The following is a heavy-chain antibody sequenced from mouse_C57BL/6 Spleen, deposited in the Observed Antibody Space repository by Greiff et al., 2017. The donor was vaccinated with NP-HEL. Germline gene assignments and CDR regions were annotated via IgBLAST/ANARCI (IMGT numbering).Heavy chain of an antibody. CDR1: GYTFTSYW. CDR2: IDPSDSYT. V-gene: IGHV1-50*01. J-gene: IGHJ4*01. Sequence: QVQLQQPGAELVKPGASVKLSCKASGYTFTSYWMQWVKQRPGQGLEWIGEIDPSDSYTNYNQKFKGKATLTVETSSSTAYMQLSSLTSEDSAVYYCARYYGSRDYAMDYWGQGTSVTVSS. D-gene: IGHD1-1*01. CDR3: ARYYGSRDYAMDY.